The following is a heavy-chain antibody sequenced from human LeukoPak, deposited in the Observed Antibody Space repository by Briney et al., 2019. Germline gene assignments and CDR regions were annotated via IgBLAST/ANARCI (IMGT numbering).Heavy chain of an antibody. CDR1: GYTFTSYY. V-gene: IGHV1-46*01. CDR3: ATYDSSGLDY. J-gene: IGHJ4*02. D-gene: IGHD3-22*01. CDR2: INPSGGST. Sequence: ASVKVSCKASGYTFTSYYMHWVRQAPGQGLEWMGIINPSGGSTSYAQKFQGRVTMTRDMSTSTVYMDLSRLRSDDTAVYYCATYDSSGLDYWGQGTLVTVSS.